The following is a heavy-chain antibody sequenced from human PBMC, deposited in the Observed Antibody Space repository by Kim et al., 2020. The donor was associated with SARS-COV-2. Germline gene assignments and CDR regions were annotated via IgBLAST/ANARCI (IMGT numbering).Heavy chain of an antibody. CDR1: GFTFTSHW. CDR2: INQDGSET. J-gene: IGHJ6*02. CDR3: ARVPKGDHYGMDV. D-gene: IGHD3-10*01. V-gene: IGHV3-7*01. Sequence: GGSLRLSCAASGFTFTSHWMTWVRQAPGKGLEWVANINQDGSETSYVDSVKGRFTISRDNAGNSIYLQMNSLKVEDTAVYYCARVPKGDHYGMDVWGQGTMVTVSS.